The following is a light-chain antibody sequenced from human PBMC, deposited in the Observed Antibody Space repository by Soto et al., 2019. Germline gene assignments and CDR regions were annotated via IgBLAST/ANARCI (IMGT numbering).Light chain of an antibody. Sequence: EIVVTQSPATLSVSPGERATLSCRASQSVGNNFAWYQQKPGQAPRLLIFATSTRATGIPARFSGSGSGTDFTLTISILQSEDFAVYYCQQYGDWPLTFGGGAKVEIE. J-gene: IGKJ4*01. V-gene: IGKV3-15*01. CDR2: ATS. CDR1: QSVGNN. CDR3: QQYGDWPLT.